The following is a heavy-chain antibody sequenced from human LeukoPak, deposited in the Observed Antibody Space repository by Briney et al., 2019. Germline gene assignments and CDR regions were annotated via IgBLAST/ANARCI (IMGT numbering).Heavy chain of an antibody. J-gene: IGHJ4*02. D-gene: IGHD2-2*03. V-gene: IGHV4-34*01. CDR1: GGSFSGYY. Sequence: SETLSLTCAVYGGSFSGYYWSWIRQPPGKGLEWIGEINHSGSTNYNPSLKSRVTISVDTSKNQFSLQLNSVTPEDTAVYYCARDGIGYCSSTSCHFSTYFDYRGQGTLVTVSS. CDR2: INHSGST. CDR3: ARDGIGYCSSTSCHFSTYFDY.